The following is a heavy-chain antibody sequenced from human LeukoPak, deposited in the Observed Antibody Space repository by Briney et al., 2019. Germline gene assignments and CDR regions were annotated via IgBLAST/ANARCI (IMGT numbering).Heavy chain of an antibody. J-gene: IGHJ4*02. D-gene: IGHD3-3*01. CDR2: ISYDGSNK. CDR1: GFTFSSYA. Sequence: PGGSLRLSCAASGFTFSSYAMHWVRQAPGKGLEWVAVISYDGSNKYYADSVKGRFTISRDNAKNSLYLQMNSLRAEDTAIYYCARLLRRSGYYADYWGQGSLVTVSS. V-gene: IGHV3-30-3*01. CDR3: ARLLRRSGYYADY.